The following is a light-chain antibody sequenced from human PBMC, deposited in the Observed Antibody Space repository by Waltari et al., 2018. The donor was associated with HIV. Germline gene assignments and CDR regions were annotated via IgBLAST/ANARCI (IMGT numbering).Light chain of an antibody. J-gene: IGKJ2*01. Sequence: EIVLKQSPATLSLSPGERATLSCRASQSVSSYLAWYQQKPGQAPRLLIYDASNRATGIPARFSGSGSGTDFTLTISSLEPEDFAVYYCQQRSNWPPPGYTFGQGTKLEIK. CDR2: DAS. CDR3: QQRSNWPPPGYT. V-gene: IGKV3-11*01. CDR1: QSVSSY.